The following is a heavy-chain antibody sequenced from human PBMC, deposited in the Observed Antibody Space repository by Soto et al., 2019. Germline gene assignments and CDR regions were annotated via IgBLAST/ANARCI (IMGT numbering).Heavy chain of an antibody. CDR2: INHSGST. CDR1: GGSFSGYY. J-gene: IGHJ5*02. Sequence: SQTLSLTCAVYGGSFSGYYWSWIRQPPGKGLEWIGEINHSGSTNYNPSLKSRVTISVDTSKNQFSLKLSSVTAADTAVYYCARGRTVLLWFGELLNWFDPWGQGTLVNVS. D-gene: IGHD3-10*01. V-gene: IGHV4-34*01. CDR3: ARGRTVLLWFGELLNWFDP.